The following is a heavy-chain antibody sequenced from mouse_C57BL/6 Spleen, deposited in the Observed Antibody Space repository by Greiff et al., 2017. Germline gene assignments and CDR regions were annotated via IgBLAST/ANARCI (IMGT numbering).Heavy chain of an antibody. Sequence: VQLKESGAELVRPGASVKLSCTASGFNIKDYYMHWVKQRPEQGLEWIGRIDPAYGDTEYAPKFQGKATMTADTSSNTAYLQLSSLTSEDTAVYYCTERDYYGSSLKAMDYWGQGTSVTVSS. CDR1: GFNIKDYY. CDR2: IDPAYGDT. CDR3: TERDYYGSSLKAMDY. V-gene: IGHV14-1*01. D-gene: IGHD1-1*01. J-gene: IGHJ4*01.